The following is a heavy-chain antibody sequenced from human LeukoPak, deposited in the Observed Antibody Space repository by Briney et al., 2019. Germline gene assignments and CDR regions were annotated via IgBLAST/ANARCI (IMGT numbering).Heavy chain of an antibody. CDR3: ARVGSYCSSLTCPFYY. V-gene: IGHV1-2*02. CDR2: INPNSGGT. J-gene: IGHJ4*02. D-gene: IGHD2-2*01. CDR1: GYTFTGYY. Sequence: GASVKVSCKASGYTFTGYYMHWVRQAPGQGLEWMGWINPNSGGTNYAQKFQGRVTMTRDTSISTAYMELSRLRSDDTAVYYCARVGSYCSSLTCPFYYWGQGTLVIVSS.